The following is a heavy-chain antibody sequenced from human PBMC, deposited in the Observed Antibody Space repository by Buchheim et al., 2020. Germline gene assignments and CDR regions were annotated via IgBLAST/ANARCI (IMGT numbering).Heavy chain of an antibody. Sequence: QVQLQESGPGLVKPSQTLSLTFTVSGGSISSGSYFWSWIRQPAGKGLEWIGRISSGGSTNYNASPKRRVIISADTPKNHFSLILTSVTAAYTAVYYCAKTGGTYYYGLDVWGQGT. V-gene: IGHV4-61*02. CDR1: GGSISSGSYF. D-gene: IGHD3-16*01. CDR2: ISSGGST. J-gene: IGHJ6*02. CDR3: AKTGGTYYYGLDV.